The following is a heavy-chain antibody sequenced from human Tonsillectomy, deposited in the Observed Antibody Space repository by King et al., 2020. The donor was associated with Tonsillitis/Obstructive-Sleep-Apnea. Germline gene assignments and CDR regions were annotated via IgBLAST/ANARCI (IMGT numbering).Heavy chain of an antibody. D-gene: IGHD5-12*01. CDR1: GFTFSSYA. CDR2: ISYDGSNK. V-gene: IGHV3-30*01. CDR3: AREDIVAPVSFDY. Sequence: VQLVESGGGVVQPGRSLIISCAASGFTFSSYAMHCVRQAPGTGLEWVAVISYDGSNKYYADSVKGRFTISRDNSKNTLYLQMNSLRAEDTAGYYCAREDIVAPVSFDYWGQGTLVTVSS. J-gene: IGHJ4*02.